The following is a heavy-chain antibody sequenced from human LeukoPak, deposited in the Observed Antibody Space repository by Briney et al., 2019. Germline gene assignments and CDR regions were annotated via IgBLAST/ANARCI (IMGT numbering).Heavy chain of an antibody. V-gene: IGHV3-30*18. CDR1: GFTFSSYG. D-gene: IGHD5-24*01. CDR2: ISPDGSEI. CDR3: ANLIDGMHFQPLDN. J-gene: IGHJ4*01. Sequence: PGGSLRLSCAASGFTFSSYGMHWVRQAPGKGLEWVAVISPDGSEIHYADSVKGRCTISRDNSKNTLYLQVDSLGSDDTAVYYCANLIDGMHFQPLDNWGQGSLVTVSS.